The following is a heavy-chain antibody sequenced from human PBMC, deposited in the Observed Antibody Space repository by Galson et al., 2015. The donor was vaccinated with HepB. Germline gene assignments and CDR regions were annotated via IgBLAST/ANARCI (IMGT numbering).Heavy chain of an antibody. CDR2: IYYSGST. D-gene: IGHD3-22*01. CDR1: GGSISSSSYY. V-gene: IGHV4-39*01. CDR3: ASFEGGTMIVVVMVDY. Sequence: CTVSGGSISSSSYYWGWIRQPPGKGLEWIGSIYYSGSTYYNPSLKSRVTISVDTSKNQFSLKLSSVTAADTAVYYCASFEGGTMIVVVMVDYWGQGTLVTVSS. J-gene: IGHJ4*02.